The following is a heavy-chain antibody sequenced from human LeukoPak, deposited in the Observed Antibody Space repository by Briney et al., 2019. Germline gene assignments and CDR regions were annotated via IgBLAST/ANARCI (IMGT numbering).Heavy chain of an antibody. D-gene: IGHD3-22*01. CDR3: ARARSETYYYDSSGYPY. V-gene: IGHV1-69*13. Sequence: GASVKVSCKASGGTFSSYAISRVRQAPGQGLEWMGGIIPIFGTANYAQKFQGRVTITADESTSTAYMELSSLRSEDTAVYYCARARSETYYYDSSGYPYWGQGTLVTVSS. CDR2: IIPIFGTA. J-gene: IGHJ4*02. CDR1: GGTFSSYA.